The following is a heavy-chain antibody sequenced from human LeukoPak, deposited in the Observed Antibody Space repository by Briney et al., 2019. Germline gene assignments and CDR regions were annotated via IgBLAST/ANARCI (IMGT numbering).Heavy chain of an antibody. J-gene: IGHJ4*02. CDR2: IYYSGTT. Sequence: ETLSLTXXXAGGSIXSYYGSWIRQPPGKGREWIGYIYYSGTTNYNPSLKSRVTISVDTSKNQFSLKLSSVTAADTAVYYCARGVYIAAAQYGYWGQGTLVTVSS. D-gene: IGHD6-13*01. CDR3: ARGVYIAAAQYGY. V-gene: IGHV4-59*01. CDR1: GGSIXSYY.